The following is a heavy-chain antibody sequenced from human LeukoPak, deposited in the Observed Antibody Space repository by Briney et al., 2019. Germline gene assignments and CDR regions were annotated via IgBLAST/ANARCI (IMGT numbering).Heavy chain of an antibody. Sequence: ASVKVSCKASGYTFTGYYMHWVRQAPGQGLEWMGWINPNSGGTNYAQKFQGRVTMTRDTSISTAYMELSRLRSDDTAVYYCARVDYYDSSGYYQTYYFDYWGQGTLVTVSS. D-gene: IGHD3-22*01. J-gene: IGHJ4*02. V-gene: IGHV1-2*02. CDR1: GYTFTGYY. CDR2: INPNSGGT. CDR3: ARVDYYDSSGYYQTYYFDY.